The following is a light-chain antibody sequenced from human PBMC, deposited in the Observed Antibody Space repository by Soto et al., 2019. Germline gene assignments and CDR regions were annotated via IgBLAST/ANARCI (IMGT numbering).Light chain of an antibody. J-gene: IGLJ1*01. Sequence: QSVLTQPPSVSGAPGQRVTISCTGSRSNIGADYAVHWYQQLPGTAPKLVVYANTNRPSGVPDRFSASKSGTSASLAITGLQADDEADYYCQSYDRNLRYVFGTGTKLTVL. CDR3: QSYDRNLRYV. V-gene: IGLV1-40*01. CDR2: ANT. CDR1: RSNIGADYA.